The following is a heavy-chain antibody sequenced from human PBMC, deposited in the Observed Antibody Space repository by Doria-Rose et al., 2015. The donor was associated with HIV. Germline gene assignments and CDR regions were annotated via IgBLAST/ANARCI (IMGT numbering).Heavy chain of an antibody. D-gene: IGHD4-17*01. J-gene: IGHJ4*02. CDR1: GFTFSSYV. CDR3: ARGYMPPVTTTLFDY. V-gene: IGHV3-33*01. Sequence: QVQLVQSGGGVVQPGRSLRLSCAASGFTFSSYVMYWVRQAPGKGLEWVAVIRYDATKKYFADSVKGRFSISRDNSKNTLYLQMNSLRAEDTAVYYCARGYMPPVTTTLFDYWGQGTLVTVSS. CDR2: IRYDATKK.